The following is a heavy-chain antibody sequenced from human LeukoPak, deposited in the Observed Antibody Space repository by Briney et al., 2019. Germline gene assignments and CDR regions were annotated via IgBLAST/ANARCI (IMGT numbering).Heavy chain of an antibody. CDR3: ARGRDIVVVVADDAFDI. J-gene: IGHJ3*02. CDR1: GYTFTDDY. CDR2: INPNSGVT. V-gene: IGHV1-2*02. Sequence: ASVKVSCKASGYTFTDDYVHWVRQAPGQGLEWMGWINPNSGVTNYAQKFQGRVTMTRDMSISTAYMELSSLRSEDTAVYYCARGRDIVVVVADDAFDIWGQGTMVTVSS. D-gene: IGHD2-15*01.